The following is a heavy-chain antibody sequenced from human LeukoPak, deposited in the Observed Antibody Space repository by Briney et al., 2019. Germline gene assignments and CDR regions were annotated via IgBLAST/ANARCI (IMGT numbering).Heavy chain of an antibody. V-gene: IGHV4-39*01. CDR1: GFTFSSYA. D-gene: IGHD1-26*01. Sequence: GSLRLSCAASGFTFSSYAMSWVRQAPGKGLEWIGSIYYSGSTYYNPSLKSRVTISVDTSKNQFSLKLSSVTAADTAVYYCARLPAILRTSSGSCDGVDYWGQGTLVTVSS. CDR2: IYYSGST. CDR3: ARLPAILRTSSGSCDGVDY. J-gene: IGHJ4*02.